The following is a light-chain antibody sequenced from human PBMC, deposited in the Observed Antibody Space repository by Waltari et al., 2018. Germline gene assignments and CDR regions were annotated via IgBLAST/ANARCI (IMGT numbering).Light chain of an antibody. CDR1: QDIYNY. Sequence: DVQLTQSPSSLSASVGDRVTITCQASQDIYNYFNWFQQKPGKAPKLLIYDASNLETGVPSRFSGSRSGTDFTFTISSLQPEDVATYYCQQYENFPYSFGQGTKLEIK. V-gene: IGKV1-33*01. CDR3: QQYENFPYS. CDR2: DAS. J-gene: IGKJ2*03.